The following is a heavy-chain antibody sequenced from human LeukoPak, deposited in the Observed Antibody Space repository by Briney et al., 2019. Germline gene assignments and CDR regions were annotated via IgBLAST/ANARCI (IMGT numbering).Heavy chain of an antibody. J-gene: IGHJ4*02. Sequence: GGSLRLSCAASGFTFSSYGMHWVRQAPGKGLEWVSSISSSSSYIYYADSVKGRFTISRDNAKNSLYLQMNSLRAEDTAVYYCARGGSITIFGVVIHSGPYYFDYWGQGTLVTVSS. CDR2: ISSSSSYI. CDR3: ARGGSITIFGVVIHSGPYYFDY. V-gene: IGHV3-21*01. D-gene: IGHD3-3*01. CDR1: GFTFSSYG.